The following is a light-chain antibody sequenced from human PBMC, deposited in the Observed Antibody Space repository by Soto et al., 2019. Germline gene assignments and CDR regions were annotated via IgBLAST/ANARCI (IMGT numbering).Light chain of an antibody. Sequence: QSVLTQPASVSGSPGQSITISCTGTSSVVGGYNYVSWYQQHPGKAPKHMIYDVSNRPSGVSNRFSGSKSGNTASLTISGLQAEDEADYYCGSYTSSSTYVFGTGTKVTVL. CDR3: GSYTSSSTYV. CDR2: DVS. CDR1: SSVVGGYNY. J-gene: IGLJ1*01. V-gene: IGLV2-14*01.